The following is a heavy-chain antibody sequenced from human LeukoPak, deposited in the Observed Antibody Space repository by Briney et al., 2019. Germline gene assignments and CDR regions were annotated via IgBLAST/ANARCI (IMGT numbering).Heavy chain of an antibody. CDR3: AKPYYYGSRSYMDY. D-gene: IGHD3-10*01. Sequence: GGPLRLSCAASGFTFSIYGMHWVRQAPGKGLEWVAVISYDGSNTYYADSVKGRFTISRDDSKNMLYLQMNSLRAEDTAVYYCAKPYYYGSRSYMDYWGQGTLVTVSS. CDR1: GFTFSIYG. V-gene: IGHV3-30*18. J-gene: IGHJ4*02. CDR2: ISYDGSNT.